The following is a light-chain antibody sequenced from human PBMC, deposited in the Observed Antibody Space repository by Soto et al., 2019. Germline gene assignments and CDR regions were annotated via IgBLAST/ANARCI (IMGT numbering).Light chain of an antibody. CDR2: GAS. J-gene: IGKJ4*01. V-gene: IGKV3-15*01. CDR1: RTIDPY. Sequence: DIVMTQSPAFVSASLGERVTLSCRASRTIDPYLAWFQHRLGQPPRLLIFGASVRAPGVPPRFSGGASGTEFPLTINSLRSEDVAVYCCQQYAACPPGTFGGGTTVEI. CDR3: QQYAACPPGT.